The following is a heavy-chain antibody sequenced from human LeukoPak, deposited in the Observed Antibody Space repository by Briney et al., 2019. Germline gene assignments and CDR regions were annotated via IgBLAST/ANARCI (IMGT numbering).Heavy chain of an antibody. V-gene: IGHV3-13*01. D-gene: IGHD6-13*01. CDR1: GFTFSSYD. J-gene: IGHJ5*02. CDR2: IGTAGDT. Sequence: GGSLRLSCAASGFTFSSYDMHWVRQATGKGLEWVSAIGTAGDTYYPGSVKGRFTISRENAKNSLYLQMNSLRAEDTAVYYCAKEPLYSSSWLTWGQGTLVTVSS. CDR3: AKEPLYSSSWLT.